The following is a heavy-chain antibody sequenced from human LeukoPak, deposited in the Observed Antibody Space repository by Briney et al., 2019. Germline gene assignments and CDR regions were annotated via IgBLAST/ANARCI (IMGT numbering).Heavy chain of an antibody. J-gene: IGHJ6*03. V-gene: IGHV4-39*07. D-gene: IGHD5-24*01. CDR2: IYYSGST. CDR1: GGSISSSSYY. CDR3: ARKVANRRTFGYSETIYNSYYYMDV. Sequence: SETLSLTCTVSGGSISSSSYYWGWIRQPPGKGLEWIGSIYYSGSTYYNPSLKSRVTISVDTSKNQFSLKLSSVTAADTAVYYCARKVANRRTFGYSETIYNSYYYMDVWGKGTTVTVSS.